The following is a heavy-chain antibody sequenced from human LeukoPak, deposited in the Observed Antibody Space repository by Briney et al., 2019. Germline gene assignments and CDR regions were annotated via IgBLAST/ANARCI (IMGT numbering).Heavy chain of an antibody. V-gene: IGHV3-30*18. CDR2: ISYDGSNK. CDR3: AKEVRFGTTGVDTAMDEGFIYYYGMDV. D-gene: IGHD5-18*01. CDR1: GITFSSYA. Sequence: GGSLRLSCAASGITFSSYAMSWVRQAPGKGLEWVAVISYDGSNKYYADSVKGRFTISRDNSKNTLYLQMNSLRAEDTAVYYCAKEVRFGTTGVDTAMDEGFIYYYGMDVWGQGTTVTVSS. J-gene: IGHJ6*02.